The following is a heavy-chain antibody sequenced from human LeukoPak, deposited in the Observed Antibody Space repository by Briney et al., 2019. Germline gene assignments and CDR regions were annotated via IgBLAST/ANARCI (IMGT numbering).Heavy chain of an antibody. J-gene: IGHJ6*02. V-gene: IGHV3-21*01. D-gene: IGHD3-9*01. CDR2: ISSSSSSYI. Sequence: GGSLRLSCAASGFTFSSYSMNWVRQAPGKGLEWVSSISSSSSSYIYYADSVKGRFTISRDNAKNSLYLQMNSLRAEDTAVYYCAKDYDILYGGMDVWGQGTTVTVSS. CDR1: GFTFSSYS. CDR3: AKDYDILYGGMDV.